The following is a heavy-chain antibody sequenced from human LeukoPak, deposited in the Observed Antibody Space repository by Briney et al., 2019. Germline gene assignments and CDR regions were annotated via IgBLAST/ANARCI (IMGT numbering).Heavy chain of an antibody. CDR1: GFTFSTYW. V-gene: IGHV3-74*01. CDR2: INSDGSSI. J-gene: IGHJ4*01. CDR3: ARGSYYFDY. Sequence: GGSLRLSCAASGFTFSTYWMHWVRQAPGKGLVWVSRINSDGSSISYADSVKGRFTISRDNAKNTLYLQLDSLRAEDTAVYSCARGSYYFDYWGHGTLVTVSS.